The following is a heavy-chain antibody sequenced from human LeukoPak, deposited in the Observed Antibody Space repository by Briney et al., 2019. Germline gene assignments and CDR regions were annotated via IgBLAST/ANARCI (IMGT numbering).Heavy chain of an antibody. V-gene: IGHV1-2*02. CDR3: ARAYYYGSGSQYYYYYYYMDV. D-gene: IGHD3-10*01. CDR1: GYTFTGYY. CDR2: INPNSGGT. Sequence: GASVKVSCKASGYTFTGYYMHWVRQAPGQGLEWMGWINPNSGGTNYAQKFQGRVTMTRDTSISTAYMELSRLRSDDTAVYYCARAYYYGSGSQYYYYYYYMDVWGRGTTVTISS. J-gene: IGHJ6*03.